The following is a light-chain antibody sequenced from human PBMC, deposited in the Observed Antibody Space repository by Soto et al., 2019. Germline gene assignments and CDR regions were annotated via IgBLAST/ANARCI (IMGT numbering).Light chain of an antibody. CDR1: NSNIGTNT. Sequence: QAVLTQPPSASGTPGQRVTISCSGSNSNIGTNTVNWYQQVPGTAPKILIYSNNQRPSGVPDRFSGSKSGTSASLAISGLQSEDEADYHCAAWDDSLNGRLFGGGTKVTVL. J-gene: IGLJ2*01. V-gene: IGLV1-44*01. CDR3: AAWDDSLNGRL. CDR2: SNN.